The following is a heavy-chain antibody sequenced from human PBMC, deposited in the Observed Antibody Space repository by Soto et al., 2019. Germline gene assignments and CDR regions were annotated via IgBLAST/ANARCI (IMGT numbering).Heavy chain of an antibody. J-gene: IGHJ3*01. CDR2: ISGDGSST. Sequence: EVQLVDSGGGLVQPGGSLRLSCAASEFTFRSYWMHWVRQSPGKGLVWVSRISGDGSSTNYADSVKGRFTISRDNAKNRVYLQIESLKAEDTAVYYCARSLPGTYGAFDLWGQGSMVTLSS. D-gene: IGHD1-7*01. V-gene: IGHV3-74*01. CDR1: EFTFRSYW. CDR3: ARSLPGTYGAFDL.